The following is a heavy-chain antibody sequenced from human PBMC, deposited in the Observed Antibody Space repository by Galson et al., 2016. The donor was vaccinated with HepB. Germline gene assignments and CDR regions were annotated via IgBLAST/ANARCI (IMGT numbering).Heavy chain of an antibody. CDR2: IDWDDER. CDR3: ARSVVPTGMDV. J-gene: IGHJ6*02. D-gene: IGHD2-21*01. V-gene: IGHV2-70*11. CDR1: GLSLSTSGMC. Sequence: PALVKPTQTLTLTCSFSGLSLSTSGMCVSWIRQPPGKALEWLARIDWDDERKYRSSLKTRLTLSKDTSKNQVVLTLTNMEPVDTGTYYCARSVVPTGMDVWGQGTTATVSS.